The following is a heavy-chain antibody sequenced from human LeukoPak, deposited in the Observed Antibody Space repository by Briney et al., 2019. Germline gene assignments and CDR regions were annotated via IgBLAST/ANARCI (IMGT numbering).Heavy chain of an antibody. Sequence: GGSLRLSCAASGFTFSSYSMNWVRQAPGKGLEWVSYISSSSSTIYYADSVMGRFTISRDNAKNSLYLQINSLRAEDTAVYYCARGWIGPLIRLQFFDSWGQGTLVTVSS. D-gene: IGHD5-12*01. CDR2: ISSSSSTI. J-gene: IGHJ4*02. CDR1: GFTFSSYS. V-gene: IGHV3-48*01. CDR3: ARGWIGPLIRLQFFDS.